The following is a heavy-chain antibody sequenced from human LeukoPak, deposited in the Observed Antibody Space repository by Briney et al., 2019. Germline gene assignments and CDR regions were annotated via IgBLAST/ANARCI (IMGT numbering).Heavy chain of an antibody. V-gene: IGHV3-9*01. CDR1: GFTFDDYS. J-gene: IGHJ4*02. Sequence: SLRLSCVASGFTFDDYSMHWVRQAPGKSLEWVLGISWNSGNIGYADSVKGRFTLSRDTSKNTLSLQVNSLRVAGTAIYYWTRGMLRQPPDYWGQGMLVTVSS. CDR2: ISWNSGNI. D-gene: IGHD3-10*02. CDR3: TRGMLRQPPDY.